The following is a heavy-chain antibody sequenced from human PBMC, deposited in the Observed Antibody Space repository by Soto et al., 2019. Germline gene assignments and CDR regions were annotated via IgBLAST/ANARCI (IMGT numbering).Heavy chain of an antibody. CDR3: ARARYDILTGPDYGMDV. Sequence: ASVKVSCKASGYTFTGYYMHWVRQAPGQGLEWMGWINPNSGGTNYAQKFQGWVTMTRDTSISTAYMELSRLRSDDTAVYYCARARYDILTGPDYGMDVWGQGTTVTVSS. CDR2: INPNSGGT. D-gene: IGHD3-9*01. V-gene: IGHV1-2*04. CDR1: GYTFTGYY. J-gene: IGHJ6*02.